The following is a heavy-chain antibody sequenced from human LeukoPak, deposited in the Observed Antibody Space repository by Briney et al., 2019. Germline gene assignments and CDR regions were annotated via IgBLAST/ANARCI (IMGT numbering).Heavy chain of an antibody. CDR1: GFTFTHYA. V-gene: IGHV3-30*02. D-gene: IGHD1-26*01. CDR2: TPYDGSIQ. J-gene: IGHJ1*01. Sequence: GGSLRLSCAASGFTFTHYAMHWVRQTPGKGLEWVAFTPYDGSIQVYADSVRGRFSISRDNDQNTLFLQMDSLGVEDTAVYYCAKDQAGGWGHGTRVTVSS. CDR3: AKDQAGG.